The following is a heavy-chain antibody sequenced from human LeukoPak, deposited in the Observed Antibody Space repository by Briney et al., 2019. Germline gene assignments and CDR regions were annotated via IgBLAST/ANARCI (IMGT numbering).Heavy chain of an antibody. Sequence: ASVKVSCKASGYTFTGYYMHWVRQAPGQGLEWMGWINPNSGGTNYAQKFQGRVTMTRDTSISTAYMELSRLRSDGTALYYWARDRLSWRYYDSSGYFDYWGQGTLVTVSS. CDR1: GYTFTGYY. CDR3: ARDRLSWRYYDSSGYFDY. V-gene: IGHV1-2*02. D-gene: IGHD3-22*01. J-gene: IGHJ4*02. CDR2: INPNSGGT.